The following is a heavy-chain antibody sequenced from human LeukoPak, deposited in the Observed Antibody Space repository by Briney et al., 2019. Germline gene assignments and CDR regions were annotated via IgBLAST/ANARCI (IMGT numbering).Heavy chain of an antibody. D-gene: IGHD3-16*01. Sequence: SETLSLTCTVSGGSISSYYWSWIRQPPGKGLEWIGYIYYSGSTNYNPSLKSRVTISVDTSKTQFSLKLSSVTAADTAVYYCARHTFGSHFDYWGQGTLVTVSS. CDR3: ARHTFGSHFDY. CDR2: IYYSGST. CDR1: GGSISSYY. V-gene: IGHV4-59*08. J-gene: IGHJ4*02.